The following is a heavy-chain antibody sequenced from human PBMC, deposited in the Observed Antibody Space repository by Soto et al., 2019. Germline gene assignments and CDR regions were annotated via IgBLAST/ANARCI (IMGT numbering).Heavy chain of an antibody. J-gene: IGHJ4*02. CDR3: ARDMGYSSSWYEVLLPLYYFDY. CDR1: GFTFSSYG. V-gene: IGHV3-33*01. CDR2: IWYDGSNK. D-gene: IGHD6-13*01. Sequence: QVQLVESGGGVVQPGRSLRLSCAASGFTFSSYGMHWVRQAPGKGLEWVAVIWYDGSNKYYADSVKGRFTISRDNSKNTLYLQMNSLRAEDTAVYYCARDMGYSSSWYEVLLPLYYFDYWGQGTLVTVSS.